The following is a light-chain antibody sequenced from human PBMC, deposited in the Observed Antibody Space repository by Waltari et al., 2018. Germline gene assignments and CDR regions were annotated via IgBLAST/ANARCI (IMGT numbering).Light chain of an antibody. V-gene: IGKV3-20*01. J-gene: IGKJ4*01. CDR1: QYITGNW. Sequence: CTASQYITGNWLTWYQQKPGQAPRLLIYAASTSAPGIPDRFSCSGSGTDFSLTISRLEPEDSAAYYCQQYDGSVVTFGGGTKVEIK. CDR3: QQYDGSVVT. CDR2: AAS.